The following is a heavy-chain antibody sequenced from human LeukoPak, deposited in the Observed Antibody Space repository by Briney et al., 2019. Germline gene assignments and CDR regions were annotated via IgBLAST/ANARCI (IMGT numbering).Heavy chain of an antibody. D-gene: IGHD3-22*01. J-gene: IGHJ4*02. CDR2: IWYDGSNK. Sequence: PGGSLRLSCAASGFTFSSYGMHWVRQAPGKGLEWVAVIWYDGSNKYYADSVKGRFTISRDNSKNPLYLQMNSLRAEDTAVYYCARGEFDYDGYFDYWGQGTLVTVSS. CDR3: ARGEFDYDGYFDY. V-gene: IGHV3-33*01. CDR1: GFTFSSYG.